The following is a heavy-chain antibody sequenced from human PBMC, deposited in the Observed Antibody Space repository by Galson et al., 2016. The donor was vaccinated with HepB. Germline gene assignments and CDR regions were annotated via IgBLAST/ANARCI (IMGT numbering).Heavy chain of an antibody. V-gene: IGHV3-23*01. CDR2: ISGSGGRT. Sequence: SLRLSCAASGFTFSDYYLSWVRQPPGNGLEWVSGISGSGGRTSYADAVKGRFTISRDNSKNTLYLQTNSLRAEDTAVYYCAKDAFYYALGSSTHWGQGTLVTVSS. CDR1: GFTFSDYY. J-gene: IGHJ4*02. D-gene: IGHD3-10*01. CDR3: AKDAFYYALGSSTH.